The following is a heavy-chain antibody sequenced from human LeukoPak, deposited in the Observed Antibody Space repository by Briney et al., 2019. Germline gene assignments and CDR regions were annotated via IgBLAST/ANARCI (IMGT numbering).Heavy chain of an antibody. J-gene: IGHJ6*02. CDR1: GGSISSGGYY. CDR2: IYYSGST. D-gene: IGHD4-17*01. CDR3: ARDVRSDYGGYYYYYYGMDV. V-gene: IGHV4-31*03. Sequence: SETLSLTCTVSGGSISSGGYYWSWLRQHPGKGLEWIGYIYYSGSTYYNPSLKSRVTISVDTSKNQFSLKLSSVTAADTAVYYCARDVRSDYGGYYYYYYGMDVWGQGTTVTVSS.